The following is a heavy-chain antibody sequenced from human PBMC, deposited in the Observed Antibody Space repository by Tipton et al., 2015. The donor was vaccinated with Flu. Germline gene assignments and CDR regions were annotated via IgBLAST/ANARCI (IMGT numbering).Heavy chain of an antibody. CDR1: GFTFNSYW. V-gene: IGHV3-7*01. CDR2: IRQDGNEK. CDR3: ARRYFDL. J-gene: IGHJ2*01. Sequence: SLRLSCAASGFTFNSYWMRWVRQAPGKGLEWVANIRQDGNEKYYVDSVKGRFTISRDNAKNSLYLEMNNLRAEDTAVYYCARRYFDLWGRGTLVTVSS.